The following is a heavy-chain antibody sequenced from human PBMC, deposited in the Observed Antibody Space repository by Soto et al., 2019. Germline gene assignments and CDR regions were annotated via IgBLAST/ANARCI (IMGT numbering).Heavy chain of an antibody. CDR2: IYQSGIT. J-gene: IGHJ4*02. CDR1: GGSISRGGYS. V-gene: IGHV4-30-2*01. Sequence: QLQLQESGSGLVKPSQTLSLTCAVSGGSISRGGYSWSWIRQPPGKGLEWIGYIYQSGITYYNPSLKSRVTISVDRAKNQFSLKLSSVTTADTAVYYCARDPGRWGQGALVTVSS. CDR3: ARDPGR.